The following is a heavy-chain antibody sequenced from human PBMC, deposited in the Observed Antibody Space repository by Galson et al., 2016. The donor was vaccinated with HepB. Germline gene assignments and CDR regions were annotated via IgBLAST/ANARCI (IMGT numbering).Heavy chain of an antibody. CDR3: ARDCTGGTCKFAGYDAFDI. Sequence: SETLSLTCTVSGGSISSTANWWSWVRQSPGQGLEWIGEIYHSGDTNYNPSLKSRATISVDTSRNQFSLSLSSVTAADTAVYYCARDCTGGTCKFAGYDAFDIWGQGTTVTGSS. V-gene: IGHV4-4*02. J-gene: IGHJ3*02. CDR1: GGSISSTANW. CDR2: IYHSGDT. D-gene: IGHD2-8*02.